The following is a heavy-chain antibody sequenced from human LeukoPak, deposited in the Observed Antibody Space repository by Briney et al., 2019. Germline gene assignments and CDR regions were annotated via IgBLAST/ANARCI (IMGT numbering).Heavy chain of an antibody. V-gene: IGHV4-59*12. CDR2: IYYSWST. Sequence: SETLSLTCTVSGGSISSYYWSWIRQPPGKGLEWLGHIYYSWSTNYNPSLKSRFTISVDKSKNSLSLKLSSVTAADTAVYYCARVNYGMDVWGQGTTVTVSS. CDR1: GGSISSYY. J-gene: IGHJ6*02. CDR3: ARVNYGMDV.